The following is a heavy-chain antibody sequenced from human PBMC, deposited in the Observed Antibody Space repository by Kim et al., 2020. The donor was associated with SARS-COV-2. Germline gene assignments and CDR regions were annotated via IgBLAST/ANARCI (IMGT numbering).Heavy chain of an antibody. CDR1: GFTFADYA. Sequence: GGSLRLSCTTSGFTFADYAMSWVRQAPGKGLEWVGFIRSRGHGGTTDYAASVRGRFTISRDDSKSIAYLQMNSLKTEDTAMYYCTSIKYSNGWPLPFFDFWGQGTRVTVSS. CDR3: TSIKYSNGWPLPFFDF. V-gene: IGHV3-49*04. D-gene: IGHD6-19*01. CDR2: IRSRGHGGTT. J-gene: IGHJ4*02.